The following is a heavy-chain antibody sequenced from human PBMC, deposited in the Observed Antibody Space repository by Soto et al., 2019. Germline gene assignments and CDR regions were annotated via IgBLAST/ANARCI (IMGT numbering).Heavy chain of an antibody. J-gene: IGHJ6*03. V-gene: IGHV4-34*01. CDR3: ASGYYDILTGYYTPYYMDV. CDR1: GGSFSGYY. D-gene: IGHD3-9*01. CDR2: INHSGST. Sequence: QVQLQQWGAGLLKPSETLSLTCAVYGGSFSGYYWSWIRQPPGKGLEWIGEINHSGSTNYNPSLKSRVTISVDTSKNQFSLKLSSVTGTDTAVYYCASGYYDILTGYYTPYYMDVWGKGTTVTVSS.